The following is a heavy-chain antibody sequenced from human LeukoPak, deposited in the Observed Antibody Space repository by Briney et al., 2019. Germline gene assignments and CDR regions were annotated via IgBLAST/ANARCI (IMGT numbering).Heavy chain of an antibody. CDR3: TRDLGVDTTMIFFDY. J-gene: IGHJ4*02. V-gene: IGHV1-18*01. CDR1: GYTFTSFG. Sequence: ASVKVSCKASGYTFTSFGISWVRQAPGQGLEWMGWISAYNGNTNYAQKHQGRVTMTTDTSTSTAYMEIRGLRSDDTAVYYCTRDLGVDTTMIFFDYWGQGSLVTVSS. CDR2: ISAYNGNT. D-gene: IGHD5-18*01.